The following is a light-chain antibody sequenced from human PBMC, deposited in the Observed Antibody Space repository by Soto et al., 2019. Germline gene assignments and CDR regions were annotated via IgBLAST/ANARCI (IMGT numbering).Light chain of an antibody. J-gene: IGKJ1*01. V-gene: IGKV3-20*01. CDR1: QSVSSSY. Sequence: EIVLTQSPGTLSLSPGEGATLSCRASQSVSSSYLAWYQQKPGQAPRLLIYGASSRATGIPDRFSGSGSGTDFTLTISRLEPEDFAVYYCQQYGGTFGQGTKVDIK. CDR3: QQYGGT. CDR2: GAS.